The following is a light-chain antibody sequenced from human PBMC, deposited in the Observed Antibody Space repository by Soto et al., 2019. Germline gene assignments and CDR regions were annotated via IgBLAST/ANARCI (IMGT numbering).Light chain of an antibody. CDR3: SAYSDIDTKV. CDR1: SSDVGAYIY. CDR2: EVN. Sequence: QPVLTQPASVSGSPGQSITISCGGTSSDVGAYIYVSWYQQFPGKAPKLILYEVNNRPSGVSNRFSGSKSGTTASLTISGLQPEDEADYYCSAYSDIDTKVFGTGTKVTVL. V-gene: IGLV2-14*03. J-gene: IGLJ1*01.